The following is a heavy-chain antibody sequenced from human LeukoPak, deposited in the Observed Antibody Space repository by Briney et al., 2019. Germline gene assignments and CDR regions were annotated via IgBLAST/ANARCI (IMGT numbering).Heavy chain of an antibody. CDR3: AKYSSSWYMGITYYFDY. J-gene: IGHJ4*02. CDR2: INSNGSST. Sequence: GGSLRLSCAAPGFTFSIYWMHWVRQAPGKGLVWVSRINSNGSSTSYADSVKGRFTISRDNAKNTLYLQMNSLRAEDTAVYYCAKYSSSWYMGITYYFDYWGQGTLVTVSS. CDR1: GFTFSIYW. V-gene: IGHV3-74*01. D-gene: IGHD6-13*01.